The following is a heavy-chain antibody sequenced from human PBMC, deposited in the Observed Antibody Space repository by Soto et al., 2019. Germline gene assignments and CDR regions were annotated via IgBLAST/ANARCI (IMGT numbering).Heavy chain of an antibody. CDR3: ARALVWSGSYYAFDY. V-gene: IGHV3-74*01. J-gene: IGHJ4*02. CDR1: GFTFSSYW. Sequence: EVQLVESGGGLVQPGGSLRLSCAASGFTFSSYWMYWVRQAPGKGLVWVSRINSDGSSITYADSVKGRFTISRDNAKNTLYLQMNSLRAEDTAVYYCARALVWSGSYYAFDYWGQGTLVTVSS. CDR2: INSDGSSI. D-gene: IGHD1-26*01.